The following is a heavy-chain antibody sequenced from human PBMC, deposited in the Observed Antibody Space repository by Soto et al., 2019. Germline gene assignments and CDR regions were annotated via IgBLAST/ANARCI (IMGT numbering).Heavy chain of an antibody. CDR2: INAGNGNT. Sequence: DSVKVSCKASGYTFTSYAMHWVRQAPGQRLEWMGWINAGNGNTKYSQKFQGRVTITRDTSASTAYMELSSLRSEDTAVYYCARVVATFGYYFDYCGQRTLVPVSS. CDR1: GYTFTSYA. J-gene: IGHJ4*02. V-gene: IGHV1-3*01. CDR3: ARVVATFGYYFDY. D-gene: IGHD5-12*01.